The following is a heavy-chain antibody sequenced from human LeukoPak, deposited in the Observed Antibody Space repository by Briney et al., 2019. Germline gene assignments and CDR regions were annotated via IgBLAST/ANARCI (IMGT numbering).Heavy chain of an antibody. CDR2: INTNTGNP. CDR3: ARVGLGYYDSSGYYSNGGRRWFWFDP. CDR1: GYTFTSYA. J-gene: IGHJ5*02. V-gene: IGHV7-4-1*02. D-gene: IGHD3-22*01. Sequence: WASVKVSCKASGYTFTSYAMNWVRQAPGQGLEWMGWINTNTGNPTYAQGFTGRFVFSLDTSVSTAYLQISSLKAEDTAVYYCARVGLGYYDSSGYYSNGGRRWFWFDPWGQGTLVTVSS.